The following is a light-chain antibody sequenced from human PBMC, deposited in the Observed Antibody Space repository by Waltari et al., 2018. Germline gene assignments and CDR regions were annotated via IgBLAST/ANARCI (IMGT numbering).Light chain of an antibody. V-gene: IGLV1-40*01. Sequence: SVLTQPPSVSGAPGQRVTISCTGSDSNAGSYYVQWYQQIPGAAPKLLIYESVERPTGVSARFSGSHSGSSATLTITGLQSEDEADYYCQSYDTSLRTLLIGGGTRLTVL. CDR2: ESV. CDR1: DSNAGSYY. J-gene: IGLJ2*01. CDR3: QSYDTSLRTLL.